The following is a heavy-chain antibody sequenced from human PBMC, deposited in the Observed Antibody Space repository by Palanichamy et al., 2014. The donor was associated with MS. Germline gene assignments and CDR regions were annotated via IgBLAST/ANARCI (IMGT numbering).Heavy chain of an antibody. CDR2: IYWDDDK. CDR3: AHRRRYSSGWKRGGFDY. D-gene: IGHD6-19*01. CDR1: GFSLTTSGVG. V-gene: IGHV2-5*02. Sequence: QITLKESGPTLVKPTQTLTLTCTFSGFSLTTSGVGVGWIRQPPGKALDWLAVIYWDDDKRYSPSLKSRLTITKDTSKNLVVLTMTNMDPVDTATYYCAHRRRYSSGWKRGGFDYWGQGTLVTVSS. J-gene: IGHJ4*02.